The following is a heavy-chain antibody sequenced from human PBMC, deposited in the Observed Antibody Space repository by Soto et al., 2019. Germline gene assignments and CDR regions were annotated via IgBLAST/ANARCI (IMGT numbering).Heavy chain of an antibody. CDR1: GCSISSYY. V-gene: IGHV4-4*07. CDR2: IYTSGST. J-gene: IGHJ5*02. D-gene: IGHD6-13*01. Sequence: SDTLSLTCTVSGCSISSYYSSWIRQPDGNGLEWIGRIYTSGSTNCNPSLKSRVTMSVDTSKNQFSLKLSSVXXAXTAVYYCARDLRGYSSSWTSSWFDPWGQGTLVTVSS. CDR3: ARDLRGYSSSWTSSWFDP.